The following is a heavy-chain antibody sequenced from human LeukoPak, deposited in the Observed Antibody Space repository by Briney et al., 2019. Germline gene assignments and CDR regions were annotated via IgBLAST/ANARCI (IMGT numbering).Heavy chain of an antibody. J-gene: IGHJ6*02. CDR1: GFTFSSYW. CDR2: IKQDGSEK. Sequence: GGSLRLSCAASGFTFSSYWMSWVRQAPGKGLEWVANIKQDGSEKYYVDSVKGRFTIPRDNAKNSLYLQMNSLRAEDTAVYYCARENWNDGGYYYYYYGMDVWGQGTTVTVSS. D-gene: IGHD1-1*01. CDR3: ARENWNDGGYYYYYYGMDV. V-gene: IGHV3-7*01.